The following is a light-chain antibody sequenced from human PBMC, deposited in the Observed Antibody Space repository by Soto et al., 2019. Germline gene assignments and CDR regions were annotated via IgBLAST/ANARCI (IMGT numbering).Light chain of an antibody. CDR3: QQYNSYSQDS. CDR1: QSISSW. Sequence: DIQMTQSPSTLSASVGDRVTITCRASQSISSWLAWYQQKPGKAPKLLIYDASSLESGVPSRFSGSGSGTEFTPTIISLQPDDFATYYCQQYNSYSQDSFGQGTKLEIK. V-gene: IGKV1-5*01. J-gene: IGKJ2*01. CDR2: DAS.